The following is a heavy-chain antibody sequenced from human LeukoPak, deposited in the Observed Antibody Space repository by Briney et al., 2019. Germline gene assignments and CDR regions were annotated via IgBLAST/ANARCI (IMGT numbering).Heavy chain of an antibody. CDR1: GGSFSDYY. V-gene: IGHV3-11*01. CDR2: ISSSGSPI. J-gene: IGHJ3*02. CDR3: ARETTYAFDI. Sequence: LSLTCAVYGGSFSDYYMNWIRQAPGKGLEWVSYISSSGSPIYYADSVKGRFTISRDNAKNSLYLQMNSLRAEDTAMYYCARETTYAFDIWGQGTLVTVSS. D-gene: IGHD4-17*01.